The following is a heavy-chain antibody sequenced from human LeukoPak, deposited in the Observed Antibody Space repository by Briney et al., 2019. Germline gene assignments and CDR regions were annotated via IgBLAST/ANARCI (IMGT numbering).Heavy chain of an antibody. CDR2: IIPIFGTA. V-gene: IGHV1-69*05. J-gene: IGHJ5*02. CDR3: ARGIGYCSSTSCYFNWFDP. CDR1: GGTFSSYA. Sequence: SVKVSCKASGGTFSSYAISWVRQAPGQGLEWMGGIIPIFGTANYAQKFQGRVTITTDESTSTAYMELSSLRSEDTAVYYCARGIGYCSSTSCYFNWFDPWGQGTLVTVSS. D-gene: IGHD2-2*01.